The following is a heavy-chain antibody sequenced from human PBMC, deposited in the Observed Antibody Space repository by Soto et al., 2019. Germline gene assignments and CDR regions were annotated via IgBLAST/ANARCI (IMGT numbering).Heavy chain of an antibody. CDR2: INPNSGGT. J-gene: IGHJ5*02. CDR1: GYTFTAYY. V-gene: IGHV1-2*02. CDR3: ARGDIVLVPASEGNWFDP. Sequence: QVHLVQSGVEVKKPGASVNVSCKASGYTFTAYYMHWVRQAPGQGLEWMGWINPNSGGTKYAQKFQGRLRLTRDTPTSTVSMELSSLRHDDTAVYYCARGDIVLVPASEGNWFDPWGQGTLVTVS. D-gene: IGHD2-2*01.